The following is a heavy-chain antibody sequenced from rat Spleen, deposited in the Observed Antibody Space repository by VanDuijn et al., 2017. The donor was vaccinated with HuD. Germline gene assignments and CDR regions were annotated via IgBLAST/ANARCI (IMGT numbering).Heavy chain of an antibody. CDR3: ASLMYTPDYLGVMDA. Sequence: EVQLVESDGGLVQPGRSLKLSCAASGFTFRNYDMAWVRQAPTKGLEWVASISPSGGATYYRDSVKGRFTISRDNAESTLYLQMDSLRSEATATYYCASLMYTPDYLGVMDAWGQGASVTVSS. CDR1: GFTFRNYD. CDR2: ISPSGGAT. J-gene: IGHJ4*01. V-gene: IGHV5S23*01. D-gene: IGHD1-6*01.